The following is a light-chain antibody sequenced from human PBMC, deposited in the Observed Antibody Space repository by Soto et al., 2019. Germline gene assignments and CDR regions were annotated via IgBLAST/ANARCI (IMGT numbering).Light chain of an antibody. V-gene: IGKV3-20*01. CDR1: QSVRSDY. Sequence: EIVLTQSPDTLSLSPGEGATLSCRASQSVRSDYLAWYQQKPGQAPRVLIYDASSRATGIPDRFSGSGSGTDFTLTVSRLEPEDFAVYYCQQYCNSPDTFGGGTKVEIK. CDR2: DAS. J-gene: IGKJ4*01. CDR3: QQYCNSPDT.